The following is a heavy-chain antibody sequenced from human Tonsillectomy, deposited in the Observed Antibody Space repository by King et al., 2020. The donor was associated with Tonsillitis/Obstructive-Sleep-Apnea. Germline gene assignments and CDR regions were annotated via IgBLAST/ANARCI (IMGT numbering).Heavy chain of an antibody. CDR2: IGTSGSPI. J-gene: IGHJ5*02. Sequence: VQLVESGGGLVQPGGSLRLSCAASGFTFSSYEMNWVRQSPGKGLEWFSYIGTSGSPIYYADSVKGRFTISRDNAKNSLYLQMNSLRAEDTAVYYCARGYYYDSSAYYPSPWGQGTLVTVSS. CDR3: ARGYYYDSSAYYPSP. D-gene: IGHD3-22*01. V-gene: IGHV3-48*03. CDR1: GFTFSSYE.